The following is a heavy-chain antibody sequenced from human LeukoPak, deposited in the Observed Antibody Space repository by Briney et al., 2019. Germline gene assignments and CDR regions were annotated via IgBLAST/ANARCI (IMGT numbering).Heavy chain of an antibody. CDR1: GFSFSYSW. V-gene: IGHV3-74*01. CDR3: ARAVAGTFDY. J-gene: IGHJ4*02. CDR2: INSDGSST. Sequence: QTGGSLRLSCAASGFSFSYSWMHWVRQAPGKGLVWVSRINSDGSSTSYADSVKGRFTISRDNAKNTLYLQMNSLRAEDTAVYYCARAVAGTFDYWGQGTLATVSS. D-gene: IGHD6-19*01.